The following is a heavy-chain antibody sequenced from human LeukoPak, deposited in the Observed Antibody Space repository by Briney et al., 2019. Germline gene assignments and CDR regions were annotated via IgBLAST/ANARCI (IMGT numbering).Heavy chain of an antibody. Sequence: GASVKVSCKASGYTLTSYDINWVRQATGQGLEWMGWMNPNSGNTGYAQKFQGRVTMTRNTSISTAYMELSSLRSEDTAVYYCARGRPAAFPEPSYYGMDVWSQGTTVTVSS. CDR2: MNPNSGNT. J-gene: IGHJ6*02. D-gene: IGHD2-2*01. V-gene: IGHV1-8*01. CDR1: GYTLTSYD. CDR3: ARGRPAAFPEPSYYGMDV.